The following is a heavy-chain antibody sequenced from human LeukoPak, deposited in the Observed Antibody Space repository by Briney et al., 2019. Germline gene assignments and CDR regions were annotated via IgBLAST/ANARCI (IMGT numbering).Heavy chain of an antibody. D-gene: IGHD3-22*01. V-gene: IGHV4-38-2*02. CDR3: ARVVSTYYYYMDV. CDR2: IYHSGST. CDR1: GYSIRSAYY. J-gene: IGHJ6*03. Sequence: SETLSLTCTVSGYSIRSAYYWGWIRQPPGKGLEWIGSIYHSGSTYYNPSLKSRVTISEDTSKNQFSLKLSSVTAADTAVYYCARVVSTYYYYMDVWGKGTTVTVSS.